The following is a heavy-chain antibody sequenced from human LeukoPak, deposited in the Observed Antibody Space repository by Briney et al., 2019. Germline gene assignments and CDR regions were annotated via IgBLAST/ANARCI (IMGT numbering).Heavy chain of an antibody. J-gene: IGHJ4*02. Sequence: GASVKVSCKASGGTFSSYAISWVRQAPGQGLEWMGRVIPILGIANYAQKFQGRVTITADKSTSTAYMELSSLRSEDTAVYYCASLGRHPFDYWGQGTLVTVSS. CDR2: VIPILGIA. CDR3: ASLGRHPFDY. V-gene: IGHV1-69*04. CDR1: GGTFSSYA.